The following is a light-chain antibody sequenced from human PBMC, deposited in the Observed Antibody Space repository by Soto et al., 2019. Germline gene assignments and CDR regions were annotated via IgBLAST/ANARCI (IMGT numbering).Light chain of an antibody. CDR2: DAS. J-gene: IGKJ1*01. Sequence: SPGARAFSSGEGATLSCRASQGVASDLAWYLQKPGQPPRLLIYDASIRATGIPDRISGSGSERDFTLTISRLEPEDAAVYYCQQYLKSPRTFGQGTKVDIK. CDR1: QGVASD. V-gene: IGKV3-20*01. CDR3: QQYLKSPRT.